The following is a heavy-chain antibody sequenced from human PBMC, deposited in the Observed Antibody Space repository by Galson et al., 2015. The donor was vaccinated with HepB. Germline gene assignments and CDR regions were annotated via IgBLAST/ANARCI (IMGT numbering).Heavy chain of an antibody. CDR2: IKQDGSEK. D-gene: IGHD2-15*01. V-gene: IGHV3-7*01. Sequence: SLRLSCAASGFTFSSYWMSWVRQAPGKGLEWVANIKQDGSEKYYVDSVKGRFTISRDNAKNSLYLQMNSLRAEDTAVYYCARVDCSGGSCYSLGLFDYWGQGTLVTVSS. J-gene: IGHJ4*02. CDR1: GFTFSSYW. CDR3: ARVDCSGGSCYSLGLFDY.